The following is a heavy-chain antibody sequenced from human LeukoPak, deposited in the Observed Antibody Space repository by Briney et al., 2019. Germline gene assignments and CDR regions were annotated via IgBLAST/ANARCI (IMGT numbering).Heavy chain of an antibody. J-gene: IGHJ4*02. D-gene: IGHD6-19*01. CDR3: ARVEWLVRGWHSDY. CDR1: GYTFTGYY. Sequence: ASVTVSCKASGYTFTGYYMHWVRQAPGQGLEWMGWINPNSGGTNYAQKFQGRVTMTRDTSISTAYMELSRLTSDDTAVYYCARVEWLVRGWHSDYWGQGTLVTVSS. CDR2: INPNSGGT. V-gene: IGHV1-2*02.